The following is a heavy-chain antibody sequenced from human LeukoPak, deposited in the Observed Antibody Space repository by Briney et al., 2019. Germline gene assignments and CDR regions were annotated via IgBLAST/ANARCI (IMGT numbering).Heavy chain of an antibody. J-gene: IGHJ4*02. CDR3: ARGRGKQQLVDH. V-gene: IGHV4-34*01. Sequence: PSETLSLTCAVYGGSFSGYYWSWIRQPPGKGLEWIGEINHSGSTNYNPSLKSRVTISVDTSKNQFSLKLSSVTAADTAVYYCARGRGKQQLVDHWGQGTLVTVSS. D-gene: IGHD6-13*01. CDR1: GGSFSGYY. CDR2: INHSGST.